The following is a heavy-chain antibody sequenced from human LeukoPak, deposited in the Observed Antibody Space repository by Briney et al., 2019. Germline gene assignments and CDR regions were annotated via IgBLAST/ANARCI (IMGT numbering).Heavy chain of an antibody. J-gene: IGHJ6*02. V-gene: IGHV3-23*01. CDR2: LSDGGTRI. CDR3: AKSVAIYFYYGLDV. D-gene: IGHD3-3*01. CDR1: GFTFRNYG. Sequence: GGSLRLSCIASGFTFRNYGMSWVRQAPGKGLEWVSGLSDGGTRIFYADSVKGRFTVSRDNSKNTLFLQMNSLRVEDTAPYYCAKSVAIYFYYGLDVWGQGTTVTVSS.